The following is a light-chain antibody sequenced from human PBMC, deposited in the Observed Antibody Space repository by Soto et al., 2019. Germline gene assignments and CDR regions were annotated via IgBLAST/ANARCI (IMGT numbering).Light chain of an antibody. CDR1: SGSIASNY. CDR2: ADD. V-gene: IGLV6-57*02. J-gene: IGLJ2*01. Sequence: NFMLTQPHSVSASPGKTVTISCTGSSGSIASNYVQWYQQRPGSAPTTVIYADDQRPSGVPDRFSGSIDSSSNSASLTISGLRTEDEADYYCQSYDSSNVVFGGGTKLTVL. CDR3: QSYDSSNVV.